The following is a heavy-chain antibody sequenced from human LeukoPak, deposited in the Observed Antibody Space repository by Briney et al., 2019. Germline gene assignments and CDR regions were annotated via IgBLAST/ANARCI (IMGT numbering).Heavy chain of an antibody. V-gene: IGHV1-69*02. D-gene: IGHD2-2*01. J-gene: IGHJ3*02. CDR2: IIPILGIV. Sequence: GASVKVSCKASGGTFSSYTISWVRQAPGQGLEWMGRIIPILGIVNYAQKFQGRVTITADKSTSTAYLELSSLRSEDTAVYYCARPLIVVVPAAPPHDAFDIWGQGTMVTVSS. CDR1: GGTFSSYT. CDR3: ARPLIVVVPAAPPHDAFDI.